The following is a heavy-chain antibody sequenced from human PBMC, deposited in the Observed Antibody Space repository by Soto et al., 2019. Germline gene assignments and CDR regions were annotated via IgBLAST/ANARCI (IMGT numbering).Heavy chain of an antibody. CDR2: LGPHENGL. Sequence: EVQLVESGGGLVQPGGSLRLSCTDSGFTFSGDWMHWVRQAPGKGLVWVSRLGPHENGLNYADSVKGRFTISRDKAKNPLYLQMKNLRVEETAVYFCTRETFGDRESWGQGTLVTVSS. V-gene: IGHV3-74*01. J-gene: IGHJ5*02. CDR1: GFTFSGDW. CDR3: TRETFGDRES. D-gene: IGHD4-17*01.